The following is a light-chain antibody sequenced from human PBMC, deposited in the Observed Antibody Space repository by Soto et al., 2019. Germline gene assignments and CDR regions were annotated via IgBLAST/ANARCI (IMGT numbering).Light chain of an antibody. CDR2: EVS. V-gene: IGLV2-14*01. J-gene: IGLJ2*01. CDR3: SSYTSSNTLV. Sequence: QSVLTQPASVSGSPGQSITISCTGTSRDVGGYVSWYQQHPGKAPKLMIYEVSNRPSGVSNRFSGSKSGNTASLPISGLQAEDEADYYCSSYTSSNTLVFGGGTKVTLL. CDR1: SRDVGGY.